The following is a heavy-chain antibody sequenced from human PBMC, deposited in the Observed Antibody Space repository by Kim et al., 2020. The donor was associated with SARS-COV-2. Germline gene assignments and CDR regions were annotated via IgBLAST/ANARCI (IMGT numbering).Heavy chain of an antibody. J-gene: IGHJ5*02. Sequence: SETLSLTCSVSGVSVSSSGDYWGWIRQPPGKGLEWIGTTHSGGSTYYNSSLQSRVTISVDTSKSQVSLKLTSVTAADTAVYYCARQPRKNWFDPWGQGTL. V-gene: IGHV4-39*01. CDR1: GVSVSSSGDY. CDR2: THSGGST. CDR3: ARQPRKNWFDP.